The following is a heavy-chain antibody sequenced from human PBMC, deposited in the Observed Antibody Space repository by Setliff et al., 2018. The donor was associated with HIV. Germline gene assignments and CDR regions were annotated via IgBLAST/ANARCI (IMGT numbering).Heavy chain of an antibody. V-gene: IGHV1-58*02. Sequence: SVKVSCKASGFTFTNSAMQWVRQARGQRLEWIGWIVVGSYNTNYAQKFQERVTITRDLSTSTAYMELSCLRSEDTAVYYCAAASNRRVRGVNLHYYYYMDVWGKGTTVTVSS. CDR3: AAASNRRVRGVNLHYYYYMDV. J-gene: IGHJ6*03. CDR1: GFTFTNSA. CDR2: IVVGSYNT. D-gene: IGHD3-10*01.